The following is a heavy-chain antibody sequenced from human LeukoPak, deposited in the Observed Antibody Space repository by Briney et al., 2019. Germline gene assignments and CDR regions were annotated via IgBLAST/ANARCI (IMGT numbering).Heavy chain of an antibody. CDR2: IYYSGST. CDR1: GGSISSSSYY. J-gene: IGHJ5*02. Sequence: PSETLSLTCTVSGGSISSSSYYWGWIRQPPGKGLEWIGSIYYSGSTYYNPSFESRVTISVDTSKNQFSLKLSSVTAADTAVYYCARQHYFWFDPWGQGTLVTVSS. CDR3: ARQHYFWFDP. D-gene: IGHD2-21*01. V-gene: IGHV4-39*01.